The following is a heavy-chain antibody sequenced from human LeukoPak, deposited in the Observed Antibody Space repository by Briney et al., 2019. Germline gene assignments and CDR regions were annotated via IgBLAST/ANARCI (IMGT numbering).Heavy chain of an antibody. Sequence: GSLRPSCAASGFSLSSYSMDWFRQTPGKGLEWISYISSSNNTIYYADSVKDRFTISRDNAKNTLYLQMNSLRAEDTAVYYCARDRAAADLDSWGQGTLVTVSS. CDR1: GFSLSSYS. J-gene: IGHJ4*02. V-gene: IGHV3-48*04. CDR2: ISSSNNTI. D-gene: IGHD6-13*01. CDR3: ARDRAAADLDS.